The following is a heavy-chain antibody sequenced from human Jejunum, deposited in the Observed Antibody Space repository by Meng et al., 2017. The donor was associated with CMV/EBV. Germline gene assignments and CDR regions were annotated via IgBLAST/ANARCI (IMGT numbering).Heavy chain of an antibody. CDR1: GYTFTNYA. CDR2: INMYTGKP. Sequence: QVQLVQSGSELKKPGASVKFSCKASGYTFTNYAINWVRQAPGQGLAWMGWINMYTGKPTYGQGFTGRFVFSLDTSVSTAYLQISSLEAEDTAVYYCARDVNYVPDYWGQGTLVTVSS. J-gene: IGHJ4*02. D-gene: IGHD3-10*02. CDR3: ARDVNYVPDY. V-gene: IGHV7-4-1*02.